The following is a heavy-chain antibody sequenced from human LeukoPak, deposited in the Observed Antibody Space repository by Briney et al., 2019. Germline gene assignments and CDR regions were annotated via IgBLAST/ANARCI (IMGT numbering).Heavy chain of an antibody. Sequence: SETLSLTCAVYGGSFSGYYWSWIRQPPGKGLEWIGEINHSGSTNYNPSLKSRVTISVDTSKNQFSLKLSSVTAADTAVYYCARDPGYSSDYWGQGTLDTVSS. CDR3: ARDPGYSSDY. D-gene: IGHD5-18*01. J-gene: IGHJ4*02. V-gene: IGHV4-34*01. CDR2: INHSGST. CDR1: GGSFSGYY.